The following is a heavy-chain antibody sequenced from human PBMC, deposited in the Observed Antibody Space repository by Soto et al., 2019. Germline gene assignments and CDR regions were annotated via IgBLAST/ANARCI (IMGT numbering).Heavy chain of an antibody. D-gene: IGHD1-7*01. CDR3: AGYNWNYYFDP. Sequence: TETLSLTCTVSGGSVRDGSYYWAWLRQPPGKGLEWIGHIYHSGSTIYNPSLKSRVTISIDTSKSQFSLNLNSMTAADTAVYYCAGYNWNYYFDPWGQGTLVTVSS. V-gene: IGHV4-61*01. J-gene: IGHJ5*02. CDR2: IYHSGST. CDR1: GGSVRDGSYY.